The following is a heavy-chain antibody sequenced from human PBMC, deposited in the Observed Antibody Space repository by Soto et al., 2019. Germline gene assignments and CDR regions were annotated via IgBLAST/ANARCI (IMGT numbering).Heavy chain of an antibody. CDR2: VYSGGSK. V-gene: IGHV3-23*01. J-gene: IGHJ2*01. D-gene: IGHD5-12*01. CDR3: AKLPRGGGYGDCYFDL. CDR1: GFTFSTYA. Sequence: EVQLLESGGDLVQPGGSLRLSCSASGFTFSTYAMTWVRLAPGRGLEWVAGVYSGGSKFFAESAKGRFSISRDSSKNTVYLQMSSLRAEDTAIYYCAKLPRGGGYGDCYFDLWGRGTLVTVSS.